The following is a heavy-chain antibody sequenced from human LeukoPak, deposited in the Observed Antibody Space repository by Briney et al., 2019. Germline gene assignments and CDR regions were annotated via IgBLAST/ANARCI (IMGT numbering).Heavy chain of an antibody. V-gene: IGHV4-59*01. J-gene: IGHJ5*02. CDR1: SGSISSYY. CDR2: IYYSGST. D-gene: IGHD6-19*01. CDR3: ARAESSGWYWFDP. Sequence: SETLSLTCTVSSGSISSYYWSWIRQPPGKGLEWIGYIYYSGSTNYNPSLKSRVTISVDTSKNQFSLKLSSVTAADTAVYYCARAESSGWYWFDPWGQGTLVTVSS.